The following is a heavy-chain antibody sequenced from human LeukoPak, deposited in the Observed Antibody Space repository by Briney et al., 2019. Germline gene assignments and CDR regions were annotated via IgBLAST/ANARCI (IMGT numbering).Heavy chain of an antibody. CDR2: IYSGDNT. Sequence: GGSLRLSCAASGLTVSTKYMNWVRQAPGKGLEWVSVIYSGDNTYYADSVKGRFTISRDNSKNTLYLQMNSLRAEDTAVYYCARGGVPDAFDIWGQGTMVTVSS. J-gene: IGHJ3*02. CDR3: ARGGVPDAFDI. CDR1: GLTVSTKY. V-gene: IGHV3-53*01.